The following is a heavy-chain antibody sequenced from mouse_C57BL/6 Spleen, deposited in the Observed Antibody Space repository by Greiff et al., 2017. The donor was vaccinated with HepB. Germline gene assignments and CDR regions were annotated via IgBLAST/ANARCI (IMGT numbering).Heavy chain of an antibody. CDR3: ARDYGSSLFDY. CDR2: INPNNGGT. D-gene: IGHD1-1*01. Sequence: EVQLQQSGPELVKPGASVKMSCMASGYTFTDYNMHWVKQSHGKSLEWIGYINPNNGGTSYNQKFKGKATLTVNKSSSTAYMELRSLTSEDSAVYYCARDYGSSLFDYWGQGTTLTVSS. CDR1: GYTFTDYN. V-gene: IGHV1-22*01. J-gene: IGHJ2*01.